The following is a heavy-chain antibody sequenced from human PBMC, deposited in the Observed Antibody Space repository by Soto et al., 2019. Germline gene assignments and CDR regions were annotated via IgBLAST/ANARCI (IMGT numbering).Heavy chain of an antibody. CDR3: ASDARSGYTLRGSDY. CDR1: GFTFSSYA. Sequence: QVQLVESGGGVVQPGRSLRLSCAASGFTFSSYAMHWVRQAPGKGLEWVAVISYDGSNKYYADSVKGRFTISRDNSKNTLYLQMNSLRAEDTAVYYCASDARSGYTLRGSDYWGQGTLVTVSS. V-gene: IGHV3-30-3*01. D-gene: IGHD3-3*01. J-gene: IGHJ4*02. CDR2: ISYDGSNK.